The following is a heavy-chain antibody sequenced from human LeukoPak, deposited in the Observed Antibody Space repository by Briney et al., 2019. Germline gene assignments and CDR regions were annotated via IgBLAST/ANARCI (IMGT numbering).Heavy chain of an antibody. D-gene: IGHD6-13*01. V-gene: IGHV1-69*13. Sequence: SVRVSCTASVGTFSIYAISWVRQAPGQGLEWRGGIIPIFGTANYAQKFQGRVTITADESTSTAYMELSSLRSEDTAVYYCARAAAGSLGIDYWGQGTLVTVSS. CDR1: VGTFSIYA. CDR2: IIPIFGTA. J-gene: IGHJ4*02. CDR3: ARAAAGSLGIDY.